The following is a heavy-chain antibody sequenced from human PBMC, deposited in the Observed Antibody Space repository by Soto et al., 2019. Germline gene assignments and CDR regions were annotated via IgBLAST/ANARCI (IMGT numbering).Heavy chain of an antibody. CDR1: GGTFSSYA. D-gene: IGHD2-2*01. Sequence: QVQLVQSGAEVKKPGSSVKVSCKASGGTFSSYAISWVRQAPGQGLEWMGGIIPIFGTANYAQKFQGRVTITXXDXTXKADMELSSLRSEDTAVYYCARANPYCISTSCSFDYWGQGTLVTVSS. CDR3: ARANPYCISTSCSFDY. CDR2: IIPIFGTA. J-gene: IGHJ4*02. V-gene: IGHV1-69*05.